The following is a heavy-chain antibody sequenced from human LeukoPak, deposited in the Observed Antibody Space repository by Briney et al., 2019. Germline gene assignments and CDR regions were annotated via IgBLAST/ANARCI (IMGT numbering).Heavy chain of an antibody. J-gene: IGHJ3*02. V-gene: IGHV1-2*02. CDR2: INPNSGGT. D-gene: IGHD1-26*01. CDR3: ARDRFPGATFTGWALDAFDI. CDR1: GYTFTGYY. Sequence: ASVKVSCKASGYTFTGYYMHWVRQAPGQGLEWMGWINPNSGGTNYAQKFQGRVTMTRDTSIGTAYMELSRLRSDDTAVYYCARDRFPGATFTGWALDAFDIWGQGTMVTVSS.